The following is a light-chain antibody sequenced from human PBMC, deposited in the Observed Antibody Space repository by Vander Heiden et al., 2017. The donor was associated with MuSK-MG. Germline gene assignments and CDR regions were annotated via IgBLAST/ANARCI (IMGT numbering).Light chain of an antibody. J-gene: IGKJ2*01. CDR2: GVS. Sequence: EIVMTQSPATLSVSPGERATLSCSARQSVSGQLPWYQQRPGQAPRLLIHGVSTRATGTPARFSGSGSGTEFTLTITSRQSEDFAVYYCQHYSNWPPYTFGQGTKLEIK. V-gene: IGKV3-15*01. CDR1: QSVSGQ. CDR3: QHYSNWPPYT.